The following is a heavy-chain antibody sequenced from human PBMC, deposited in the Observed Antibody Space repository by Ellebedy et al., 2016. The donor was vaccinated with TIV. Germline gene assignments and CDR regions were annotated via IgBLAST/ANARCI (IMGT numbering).Heavy chain of an antibody. J-gene: IGHJ3*02. CDR3: ARGRAMVNDAFDI. D-gene: IGHD5-18*01. V-gene: IGHV3-66*01. CDR2: IYSGGST. CDR1: GFTVSSNY. Sequence: GESLKISCAASGFTVSSNYMSWVRQAPGKGLEWVSVIYSGGSTYYADSVKGRFTISRDNAKNTLYLQMNSLRAEDTAVYYCARGRAMVNDAFDIWGQGTMVTVSS.